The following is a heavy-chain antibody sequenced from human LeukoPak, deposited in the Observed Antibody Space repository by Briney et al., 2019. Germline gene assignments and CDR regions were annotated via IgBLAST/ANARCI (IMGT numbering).Heavy chain of an antibody. CDR2: ISGASDTT. CDR1: GFTFSNYA. D-gene: IGHD4-17*01. Sequence: PGGSLRPSCAASGFTFSNYAMTWLRQAPGKGLEWVSAISGASDTTLYADSVKGRFTISRDNSKNTLYLQMSSLRAEDTAVYYCGRDPNGDYIGAFEIWGQGTMVTVSS. V-gene: IGHV3-23*01. J-gene: IGHJ3*02. CDR3: GRDPNGDYIGAFEI.